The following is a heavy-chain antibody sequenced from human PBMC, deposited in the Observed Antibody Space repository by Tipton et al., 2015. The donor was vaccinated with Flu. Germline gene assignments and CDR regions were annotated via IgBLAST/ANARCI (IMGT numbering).Heavy chain of an antibody. CDR2: FNYNGST. J-gene: IGHJ6*02. D-gene: IGHD5-12*01. CDR1: GGSIRNYF. Sequence: TLSLTCTVSGGSIRNYFWSWLRQSPAKGLEWIAYFNYNGSTTNYNPSLESRVTISIDPSKNQFSLRLGSVTAADTAIYYCARDVVYGDNDHGGMDVWGRGTTVTVSS. CDR3: ARDVVYGDNDHGGMDV. V-gene: IGHV4-59*12.